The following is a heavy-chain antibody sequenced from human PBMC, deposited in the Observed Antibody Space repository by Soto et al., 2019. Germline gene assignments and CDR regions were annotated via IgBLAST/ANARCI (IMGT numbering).Heavy chain of an antibody. CDR2: IYYTGST. D-gene: IGHD5-18*01. Sequence: PSETLSLTCTVSGGSISSYYWSWIRQPPGKGLEWIGYIYYTGSTNYNPSLKSRVTISIDTSKSQFSLKLTSMTAADTAVYFCARGLDTTMATRFDFWGQGNLVTVSS. CDR1: GGSISSYY. V-gene: IGHV4-59*12. CDR3: ARGLDTTMATRFDF. J-gene: IGHJ4*02.